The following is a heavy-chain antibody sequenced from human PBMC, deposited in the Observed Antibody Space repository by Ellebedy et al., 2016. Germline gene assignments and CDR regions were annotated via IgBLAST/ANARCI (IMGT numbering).Heavy chain of an antibody. Sequence: GESLKISXAASGFTFSSYSMNWVRQAPGKGLEWVSSISSSSSYIYYADSVKGRFTISRDNAKNSLYLQMNSLRAEDTAVYYCARPSPYSSGHPGPEYFQHWGQGTLVTVSS. V-gene: IGHV3-21*01. CDR3: ARPSPYSSGHPGPEYFQH. CDR1: GFTFSSYS. D-gene: IGHD6-19*01. J-gene: IGHJ1*01. CDR2: ISSSSSYI.